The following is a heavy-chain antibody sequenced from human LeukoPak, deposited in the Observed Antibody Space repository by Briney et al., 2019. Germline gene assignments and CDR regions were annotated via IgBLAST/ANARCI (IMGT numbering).Heavy chain of an antibody. D-gene: IGHD6-6*01. Sequence: PSETLSLTCTVSGGSISSYYWSWFRQPPGKGLEWIGYIFYSGSTNYNPSLKSRVTISVDTSKNQFSLKLSSVTAADTAVYYCAREIAADRGFDSWGQGTLVTVSS. CDR1: GGSISSYY. J-gene: IGHJ4*02. CDR2: IFYSGST. CDR3: AREIAADRGFDS. V-gene: IGHV4-59*01.